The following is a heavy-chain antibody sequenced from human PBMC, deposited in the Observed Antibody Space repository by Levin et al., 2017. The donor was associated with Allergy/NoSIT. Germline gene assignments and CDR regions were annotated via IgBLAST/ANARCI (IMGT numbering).Heavy chain of an antibody. CDR2: ISSSSSYI. D-gene: IGHD3-3*01. Sequence: GGSLRLSCAASGFTFSSYSMNWVRQAPGKGLEWVSSISSSSSYIYYADSVKGRFTISRDNAKNSLYLQMNSLRAEDTAVYYCARFLPHRVSYEDLNYFDYWGQGTLVTVSS. CDR3: ARFLPHRVSYEDLNYFDY. J-gene: IGHJ4*02. CDR1: GFTFSSYS. V-gene: IGHV3-21*01.